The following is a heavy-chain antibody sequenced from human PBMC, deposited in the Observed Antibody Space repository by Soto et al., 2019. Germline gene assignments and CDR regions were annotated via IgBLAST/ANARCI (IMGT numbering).Heavy chain of an antibody. CDR2: IKSKTDGGTT. CDR3: TTDRRAVAGVFDY. Sequence: GGSLRLSCAASGFTFSNAWMSWVRQAPGKGLEWVGRIKSKTDGGTTDYAAPVKGRFTISRDDSKNTLYLQMNSLKTEDTAVYYCTTDRRAVAGVFDYWGQGTLVTVSS. J-gene: IGHJ4*02. D-gene: IGHD6-19*01. V-gene: IGHV3-15*01. CDR1: GFTFSNAW.